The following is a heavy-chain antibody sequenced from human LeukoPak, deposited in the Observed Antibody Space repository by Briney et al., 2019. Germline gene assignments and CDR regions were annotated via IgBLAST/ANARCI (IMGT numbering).Heavy chain of an antibody. J-gene: IGHJ5*02. CDR2: ISSSSSYI. V-gene: IGHV3-21*01. CDR3: AREGMAGWFDP. D-gene: IGHD5-24*01. CDR1: GFTFSSYS. Sequence: GGSLRLSCAASGFTFSSYSMNWVRQAPGKGLEWVSSISSSSSYIYYADSVKGRFTISRDNAKNSLYLQMNSLRAEDTAVYYCAREGMAGWFDPWGQGTLVTVSS.